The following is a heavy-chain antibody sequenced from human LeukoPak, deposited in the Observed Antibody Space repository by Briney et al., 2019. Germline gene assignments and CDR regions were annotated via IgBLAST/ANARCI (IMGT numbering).Heavy chain of an antibody. CDR1: GYTFTSYY. J-gene: IGHJ4*02. CDR3: AGDNHPYGDYSGGYFDY. Sequence: GASVKVSCKASGYTFTSYYMHWVRQAPGQGLEWMGIINPSGGSTSYAQKFQGRVTMTRDTSTSTVYMELSSLRSEDTAVYYCAGDNHPYGDYSGGYFDYWGQGTLVTVSS. D-gene: IGHD4-17*01. V-gene: IGHV1-46*01. CDR2: INPSGGST.